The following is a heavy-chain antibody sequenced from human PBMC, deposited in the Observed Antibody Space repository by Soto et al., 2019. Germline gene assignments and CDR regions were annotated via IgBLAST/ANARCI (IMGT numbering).Heavy chain of an antibody. CDR2: ISGSGGST. CDR3: AKRELDF. Sequence: GSLVPACSASGCTFSNYAMTWVRQAPGMGLEWVSTISGSGGSTYYADSVKGRFTNSRDNSKNTLYLQMNTLRAEDTAVYYCAKRELDFWGQGALVTVSS. CDR1: GCTFSNYA. J-gene: IGHJ4*02. V-gene: IGHV3-23*01.